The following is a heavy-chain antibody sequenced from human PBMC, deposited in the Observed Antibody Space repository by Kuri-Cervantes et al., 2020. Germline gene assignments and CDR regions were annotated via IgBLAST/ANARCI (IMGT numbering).Heavy chain of an antibody. CDR3: ARDATGDCSGGSCYSGNAFDI. D-gene: IGHD2-15*01. Sequence: ASVKVSCKASGYSFSSSDINWVRQATGQGLEWMGWMNPKSGNRVYAQKFQGRVTMTRNTSINTAYMELSSLRSEDTAVYYCARDATGDCSGGSCYSGNAFDIWGQGTMVTVSS. J-gene: IGHJ3*02. V-gene: IGHV1-8*02. CDR1: GYSFSSSD. CDR2: MNPKSGNR.